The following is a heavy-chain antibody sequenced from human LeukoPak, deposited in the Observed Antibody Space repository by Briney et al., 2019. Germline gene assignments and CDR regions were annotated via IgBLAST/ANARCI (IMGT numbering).Heavy chain of an antibody. J-gene: IGHJ3*02. Sequence: PGGSLRLSCAASGFTFSSYAMHWVRQAPGKGLEWVAVISYDGSNKYYADSVKGRFTISRDNAKNTLYLQMNSLRAEDTAVYYCARVGAATYAFDIWGQGTMVTVSS. V-gene: IGHV3-30*04. CDR3: ARVGAATYAFDI. CDR2: ISYDGSNK. CDR1: GFTFSSYA. D-gene: IGHD3-16*01.